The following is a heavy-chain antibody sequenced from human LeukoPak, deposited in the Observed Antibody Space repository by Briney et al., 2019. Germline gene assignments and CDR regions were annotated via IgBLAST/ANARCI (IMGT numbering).Heavy chain of an antibody. CDR1: GYTFTDYY. Sequence: ASVKVSCKASGYTFTDYYMHWVRQAPGQGLEWMGWINPNSGGTNYAQKFQGRVTMTRDTSISTAYMELGRLRSDDTAVYYCARGGPTYYYDTRYGGDGGFWFDPWGQGTLSPSPQ. J-gene: IGHJ5*02. D-gene: IGHD3-22*01. CDR2: INPNSGGT. CDR3: ARGGPTYYYDTRYGGDGGFWFDP. V-gene: IGHV1-2*02.